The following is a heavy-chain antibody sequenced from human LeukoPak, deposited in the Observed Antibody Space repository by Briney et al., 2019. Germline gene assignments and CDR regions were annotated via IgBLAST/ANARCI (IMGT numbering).Heavy chain of an antibody. Sequence: GGSLRLSCATSGFTFSNAWMNWVRQAPGKGLEWVGRIRSNSDGGTIDYAAPVKGRFTLSRDDSKTSLYLQMNSLQTEDTAVYYCATDFYDSTWGQGTLVTVSS. D-gene: IGHD3-22*01. CDR1: GFTFSNAW. J-gene: IGHJ5*02. V-gene: IGHV3-15*07. CDR2: IRSNSDGGTI. CDR3: ATDFYDST.